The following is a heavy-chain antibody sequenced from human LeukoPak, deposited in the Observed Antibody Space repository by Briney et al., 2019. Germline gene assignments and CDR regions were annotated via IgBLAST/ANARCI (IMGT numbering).Heavy chain of an antibody. CDR2: IYSGGST. V-gene: IGHV3-66*01. Sequence: GGSLRLSCAASGFTVSSNYMSWVRQAPGKGLEWVSVIYSGGSTYYADSVKGRFTISRDNSKNTLYLQMNSLRAEDTAVYYCARDSESEDDAFDIWGQGTMVTVSS. J-gene: IGHJ3*02. CDR1: GFTVSSNY. CDR3: ARDSESEDDAFDI.